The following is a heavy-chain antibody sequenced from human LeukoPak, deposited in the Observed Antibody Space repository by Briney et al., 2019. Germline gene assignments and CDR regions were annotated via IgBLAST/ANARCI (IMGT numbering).Heavy chain of an antibody. CDR3: TTDQVTMVRGVISEDYSWY. J-gene: IGHJ4*02. CDR1: GFTFTNAW. V-gene: IGHV3-15*01. Sequence: GGSLRLSCAASGFTFTNAWMSWVRQAPGKGLEWVGRVKSKTDGATTDYAAPVKGRFTISRDDSKNTLYLQMNSLKTEDTAVYYCTTDQVTMVRGVISEDYSWYWGQGTLVTVSS. CDR2: VKSKTDGATT. D-gene: IGHD3-10*01.